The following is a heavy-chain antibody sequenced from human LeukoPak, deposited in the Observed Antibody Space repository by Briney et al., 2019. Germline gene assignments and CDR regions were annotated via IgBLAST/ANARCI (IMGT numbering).Heavy chain of an antibody. CDR2: IIPILGTA. V-gene: IGHV1-69*13. J-gene: IGHJ6*02. Sequence: ASVKVSCKASGGTFRSYGLNWVRQAPGQGLEWMGGIIPILGTAKYAQKLQGRVTVTADESTSTGYMELSSLRSEDTAVYYCARILGGGDGMDVWGQGTTVTVSS. CDR3: ARILGGGDGMDV. CDR1: GGTFRSYG. D-gene: IGHD2-15*01.